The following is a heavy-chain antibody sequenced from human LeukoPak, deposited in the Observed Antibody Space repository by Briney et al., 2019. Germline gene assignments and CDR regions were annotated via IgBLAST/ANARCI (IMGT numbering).Heavy chain of an antibody. J-gene: IGHJ3*02. CDR2: ISPYNGNT. V-gene: IGHV1-18*01. CDR3: ASRASPYQRDAFDI. D-gene: IGHD2-2*01. Sequence: GASVKVSCKASGYTFTSYGISWVRQAPGQGLEWMGWISPYNGNTNYAQKLQGRVTMTTDTSTSTAYMELRSLRSDDTAVYYCASRASPYQRDAFDIWGQGKMVTVSS. CDR1: GYTFTSYG.